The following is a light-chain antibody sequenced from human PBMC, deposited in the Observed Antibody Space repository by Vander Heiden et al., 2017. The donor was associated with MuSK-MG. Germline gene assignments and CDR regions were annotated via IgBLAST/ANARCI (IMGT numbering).Light chain of an antibody. V-gene: IGKV1-39*01. CDR2: AAS. CDR3: QQSYSTPPT. J-gene: IGKJ1*01. CDR1: QSISSD. Sequence: DIQMTQSPSSLSASVGDRVTITCRASQSISSDLNWYQQKPGKAPKLLIYAASSLQSGVPSRFSGSGSGTDFTLTISSLQPEDFATYYCQQSYSTPPTFGQGTKVEIK.